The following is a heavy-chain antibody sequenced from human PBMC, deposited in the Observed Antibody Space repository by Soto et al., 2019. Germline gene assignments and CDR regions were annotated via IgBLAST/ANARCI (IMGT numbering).Heavy chain of an antibody. Sequence: EVQLVESGGGLVQPGGSLRLSCAASGFTFSSYWMSWVRQAPGKGLEWVANIKQDGSEKYYVDSVKGRFTISRDNAKNSLYLQMNSLRAVDTAVYYCARSGSYYDFWSGYYSLDYWGQGTLVTVSS. CDR2: IKQDGSEK. D-gene: IGHD3-3*01. CDR1: GFTFSSYW. CDR3: ARSGSYYDFWSGYYSLDY. J-gene: IGHJ4*02. V-gene: IGHV3-7*01.